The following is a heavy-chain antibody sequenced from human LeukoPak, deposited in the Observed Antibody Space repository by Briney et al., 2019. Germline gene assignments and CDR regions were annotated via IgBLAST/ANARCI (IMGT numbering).Heavy chain of an antibody. CDR1: GLAFSSRY. Sequence: PGRSLRLSCAASGLAFSSRYMSWVSQAPGIGLEWVSVIYTGGSQYYGAAVKGRFTISRDISQNTVYLQMNSMRCEDPAVYYCTRDSWSSEARDAFDIWGQGTMVSVSS. V-gene: IGHV3-53*01. CDR3: TRDSWSSEARDAFDI. CDR2: IYTGGSQ. J-gene: IGHJ3*02. D-gene: IGHD6-19*01.